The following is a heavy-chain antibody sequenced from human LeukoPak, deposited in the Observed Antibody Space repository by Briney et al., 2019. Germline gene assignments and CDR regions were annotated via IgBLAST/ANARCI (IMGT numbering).Heavy chain of an antibody. Sequence: GGSLRLSCAASGXTFSSYEMNWVRQAPGKGREWVSYISSSGSTIYYADSVKGRFTISRDNAKNSLYLQMNSLRAEDTAVYYCAREGIVGATRVTDPWGQGTLVTVSS. V-gene: IGHV3-48*03. J-gene: IGHJ5*02. D-gene: IGHD1-26*01. CDR2: ISSSGSTI. CDR3: AREGIVGATRVTDP. CDR1: GXTFSSYE.